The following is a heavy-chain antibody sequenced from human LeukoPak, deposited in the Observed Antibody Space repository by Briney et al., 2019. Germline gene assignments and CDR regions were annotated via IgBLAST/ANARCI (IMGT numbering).Heavy chain of an antibody. CDR3: ARENDFWSGYYIGYYYHGMDV. Sequence: LGGSLRLSCAASGFTFSSYSMNWVRQAPGKGLEWVSSISSSSSYIYYADSVKGRFTISRDNAKNSLYLQMNSLRAEDTAVYYCARENDFWSGYYIGYYYHGMDVWGQGTTVTVSS. J-gene: IGHJ6*02. V-gene: IGHV3-21*01. D-gene: IGHD3-3*01. CDR1: GFTFSSYS. CDR2: ISSSSSYI.